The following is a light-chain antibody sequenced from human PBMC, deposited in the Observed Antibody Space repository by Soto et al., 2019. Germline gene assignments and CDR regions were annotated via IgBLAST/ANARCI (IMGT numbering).Light chain of an antibody. V-gene: IGKV3-15*01. Sequence: EVVLIQSPATLSVSAGGTVTLSCRASQSVRTNVAWYQQIPGQAPRLLVYGASTRATGVPARFTGSGSGIEFSLTISSLLSEDSAFYYCQQYFNWPLTWTFGPGTKVQIK. CDR2: GAS. J-gene: IGKJ1*01. CDR1: QSVRTN. CDR3: QQYFNWPLTWT.